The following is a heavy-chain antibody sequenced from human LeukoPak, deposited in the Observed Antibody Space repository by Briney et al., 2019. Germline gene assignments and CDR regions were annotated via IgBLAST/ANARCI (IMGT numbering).Heavy chain of an antibody. CDR3: ARDAKGYCSDGVCAD. CDR1: GFIFSSYS. J-gene: IGHJ4*02. V-gene: IGHV3-21*01. CDR2: ISSTTNYI. Sequence: PGGSLRLSCVASGFIFSSYSMNWVRQAPGKGLEWVSSISSTTNYIYDYADSVRGRFTISRDNARNSLYLQMNSLRAEDTAVYYCARDAKGYCSDGVCADWGQGTLVTVSS. D-gene: IGHD2-8*01.